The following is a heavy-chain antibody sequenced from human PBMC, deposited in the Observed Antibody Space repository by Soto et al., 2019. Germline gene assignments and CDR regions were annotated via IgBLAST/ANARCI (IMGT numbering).Heavy chain of an antibody. D-gene: IGHD4-4*01. CDR3: ASKDTVTTNYDGMDV. V-gene: IGHV3-48*03. CDR2: ISSSGSTI. J-gene: IGHJ6*02. Sequence: EVQLVESGGGLVQPGGSLRLSCAASGFTFSSYEMNWVRQAPGKGLEWVSYISSSGSTIYYADSVKGRFTISRDNAKNSLYLQMNSLRAEDTAVYYCASKDTVTTNYDGMDVWGQGTTVTVSS. CDR1: GFTFSSYE.